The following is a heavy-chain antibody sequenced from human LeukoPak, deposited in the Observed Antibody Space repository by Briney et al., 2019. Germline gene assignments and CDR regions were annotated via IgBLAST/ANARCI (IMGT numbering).Heavy chain of an antibody. J-gene: IGHJ4*02. Sequence: ASVKVSCKASGYSFSDYYMNWVRQAPGQGLEWMGWINPNSGGTNYAQKFQGRVTMTRDTSISTAYMELSRLRSDDTAVYYCAGDSAVAGTILDYWGQGTLVTVSS. D-gene: IGHD6-19*01. V-gene: IGHV1-2*02. CDR3: AGDSAVAGTILDY. CDR1: GYSFSDYY. CDR2: INPNSGGT.